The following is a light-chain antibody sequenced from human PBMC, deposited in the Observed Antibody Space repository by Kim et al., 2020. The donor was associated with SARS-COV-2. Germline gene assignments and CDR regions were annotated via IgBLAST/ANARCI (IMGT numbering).Light chain of an antibody. CDR3: QQRSNWPPYT. V-gene: IGKV3-11*01. CDR2: DAS. Sequence: LPPGERAPRSCRASQSVSSYLAWYQHKPGQAPRLLIYDASNRATGIPARFSGSGSGTDFTLTISSLEPEDFAVYYCQQRSNWPPYTFGQGTKLDI. CDR1: QSVSSY. J-gene: IGKJ2*01.